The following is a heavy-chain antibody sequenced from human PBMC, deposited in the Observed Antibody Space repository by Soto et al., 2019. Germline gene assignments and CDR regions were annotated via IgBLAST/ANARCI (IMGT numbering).Heavy chain of an antibody. D-gene: IGHD3-10*01. V-gene: IGHV4-59*11. CDR3: ARGIDYYGSGSYYFDY. CDR2: IYYSGST. J-gene: IGHJ4*02. CDR1: GGSISSHY. Sequence: SETLSLTCTVSGGSISSHYWSWIRQPPGKGLEWIGYIYYSGSTNYNPSLKSRVTISVDTSKNQFSLKLSSVTAADTAVYYCARGIDYYGSGSYYFDYWGQGTLVTVSS.